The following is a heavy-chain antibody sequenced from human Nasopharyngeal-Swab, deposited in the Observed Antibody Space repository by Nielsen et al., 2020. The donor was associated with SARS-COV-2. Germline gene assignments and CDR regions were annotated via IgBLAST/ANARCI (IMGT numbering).Heavy chain of an antibody. D-gene: IGHD3-22*01. CDR3: TVSYYDSIRRFDP. CDR1: GFTVSGSA. J-gene: IGHJ5*02. CDR2: IRSKANSYAT. Sequence: GESLKISCAASGFTVSGSAIHWVRQASGRGLEWVGRIRSKANSYATAYAASVKGRFTISRDDSTNTAYLQMNSLKTEDTAVYYCTVSYYDSIRRFDPWGQGTLVTVSS. V-gene: IGHV3-73*01.